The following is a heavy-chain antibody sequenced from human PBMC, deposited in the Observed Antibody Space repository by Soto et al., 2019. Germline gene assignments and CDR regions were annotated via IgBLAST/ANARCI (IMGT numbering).Heavy chain of an antibody. CDR3: ASLRQGYIGFGYYGMDV. D-gene: IGHD3-16*02. CDR2: IDPSDSYT. Sequence: EVQLVQSGAEVKKPGESLRISCKGSGYSFTSYWISWVRQMPGKGLEWMGRIDPSDSYTNYSPSFQGHVTISADKSISTAYLQWSSLKASDTAMYYCASLRQGYIGFGYYGMDVWGQGTTVTVSS. CDR1: GYSFTSYW. J-gene: IGHJ6*02. V-gene: IGHV5-10-1*03.